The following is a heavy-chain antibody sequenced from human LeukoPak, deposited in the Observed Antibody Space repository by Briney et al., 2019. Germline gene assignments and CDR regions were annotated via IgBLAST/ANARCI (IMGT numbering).Heavy chain of an antibody. D-gene: IGHD3-10*01. V-gene: IGHV3-9*01. CDR2: ISWNSGSI. CDR3: AKDSPGSGSYQFDY. Sequence: QPGRSLRLSCAASGFTFDDYAMYWVRQAPGKGLEWVSGISWNSGSIGYADSVKGRFTISRDNAKNSLYLQMNSLRAEDTALYYCAKDSPGSGSYQFDYWGQGTLVTVSS. CDR1: GFTFDDYA. J-gene: IGHJ4*02.